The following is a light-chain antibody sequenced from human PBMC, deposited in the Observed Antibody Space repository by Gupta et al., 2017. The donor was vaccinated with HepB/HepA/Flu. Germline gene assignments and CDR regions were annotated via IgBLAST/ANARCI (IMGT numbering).Light chain of an antibody. V-gene: IGLV3-1*01. CDR2: QDS. Sequence: SYELTQPPSVSVSPGQTASITCSGDKLGDKYACWYQQKPGQAPVLVSYQDSKRPAGLPERFSGSNAGTTATMTISGTEAVDEDYYYCQEGDRSTAVFGGGTKLTVL. CDR3: QEGDRSTAV. CDR1: KLGDKY. J-gene: IGLJ2*01.